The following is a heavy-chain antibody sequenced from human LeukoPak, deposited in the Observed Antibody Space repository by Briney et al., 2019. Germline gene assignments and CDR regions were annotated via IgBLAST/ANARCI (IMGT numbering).Heavy chain of an antibody. D-gene: IGHD4-17*01. V-gene: IGHV4-30-2*01. CDR3: ARMDYGDYSGYHYYYYYMDV. CDR2: IYHSGST. J-gene: IGHJ6*03. Sequence: SETLSLTCTVSGGSISSGGYYWSWIRQPPGKGLEWIGYIYHSGSTYYNPSLKSRVTISVDRSKNQFSLKLSSVTAADTAVYYCARMDYGDYSGYHYYYYYMDVWGKGTTVTVSS. CDR1: GGSISSGGYY.